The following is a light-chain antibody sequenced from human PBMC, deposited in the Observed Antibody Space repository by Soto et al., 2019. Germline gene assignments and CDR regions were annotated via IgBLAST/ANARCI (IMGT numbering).Light chain of an antibody. CDR2: RAS. CDR3: QQYYTAIA. J-gene: IGKJ5*01. V-gene: IGKV4-1*01. CDR1: QSVLHSSNNENS. Sequence: DVVMTQSPDSLAVSLGERSTINCNSSQSVLHSSNNENSLAWYQQKAGQRPKLLIYRASTRESGVPDRISGSGSGTDFTLTISSLQAEDVAVYYCQQYYTAIAFGQGTRLEIK.